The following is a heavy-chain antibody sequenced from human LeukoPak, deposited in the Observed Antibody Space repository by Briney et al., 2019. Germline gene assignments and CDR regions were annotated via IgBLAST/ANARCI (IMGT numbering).Heavy chain of an antibody. D-gene: IGHD6-6*01. J-gene: IGHJ4*02. V-gene: IGHV3-30*02. CDR2: IRYHGSDK. CDR3: AKEEYSSSPSFDY. CDR1: GFPFSSYG. Sequence: GGSLRLSCAASGFPFSSYGIHWVRQAPGKWPEWVSFIRYHGSDKYYADSVKGRFTVSRDNSKDTVYLQMSSLRAEDTAVYYCAKEEYSSSPSFDYWGQGTLVTVSS.